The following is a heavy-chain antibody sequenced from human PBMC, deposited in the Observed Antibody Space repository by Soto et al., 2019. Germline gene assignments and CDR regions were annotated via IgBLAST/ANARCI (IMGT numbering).Heavy chain of an antibody. CDR2: ISSSSSSYI. CDR3: ARDMNWGGDAFDI. CDR1: GFTFSSYS. J-gene: IGHJ3*02. D-gene: IGHD7-27*01. V-gene: IGHV3-21*01. Sequence: GGSLRLSCAASGFTFSSYSMNWVRQAPGKGLEWVSSISSSSSSYIYYVDSVKGRFTISRDNAKNSLYLQMNSLRAEDTAVYYCARDMNWGGDAFDIWGQGTMVTVSS.